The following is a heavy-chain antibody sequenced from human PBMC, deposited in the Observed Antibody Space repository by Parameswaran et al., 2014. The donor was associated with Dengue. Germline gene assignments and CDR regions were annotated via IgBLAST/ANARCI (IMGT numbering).Heavy chain of an antibody. CDR3: ARDRDYYDSNPNYYYYYGMDV. V-gene: IGHV3-21*01. D-gene: IGHD3-22*01. Sequence: WIRQPPGKGLEWVSSITISSISIYYADSVKGRFTISRDNSKNTLYLQMNSLRAEDTAVYYCARDRDYYDSNPNYYYYYGMDVWGQGTTVTVSS. CDR2: ITISSISI. J-gene: IGHJ6*02.